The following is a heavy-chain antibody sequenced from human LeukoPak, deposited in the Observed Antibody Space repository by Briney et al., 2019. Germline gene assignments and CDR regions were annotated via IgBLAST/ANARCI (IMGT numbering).Heavy chain of an antibody. V-gene: IGHV3-30-3*01. CDR3: ARVGLCTSTRCHDAFDF. CDR2: ISYDGSSK. CDR1: GFTFSNLA. D-gene: IGHD2-2*01. J-gene: IGHJ3*01. Sequence: GGSLRLSCAASGFTFSNLAMHWVRQAPGKGLEWVAVISYDGSSKSYADSVKGRFTISRDNSKNTLYLQMNSLRTEDTAVYYCARVGLCTSTRCHDAFDFWGQGTMVTVSS.